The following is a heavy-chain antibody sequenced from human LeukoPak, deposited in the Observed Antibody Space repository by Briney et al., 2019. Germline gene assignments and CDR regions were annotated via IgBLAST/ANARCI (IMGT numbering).Heavy chain of an antibody. CDR2: IYYSGST. V-gene: IGHV4-59*01. D-gene: IGHD5-12*01. CDR3: ARGRGYSGYFGYYYMDV. Sequence: SSETLSLTCTVPGGSISSYYCSWIRQPPGKGMEWIGYIYYSGSTNYNPSLKSRVTISLDPSKNQFSLKLSSVTAADTAVYYCARGRGYSGYFGYYYMDVWGKGTTVTISS. CDR1: GGSISSYY. J-gene: IGHJ6*03.